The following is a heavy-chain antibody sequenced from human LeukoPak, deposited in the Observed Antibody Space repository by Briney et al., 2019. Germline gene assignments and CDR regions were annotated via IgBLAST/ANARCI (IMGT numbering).Heavy chain of an antibody. D-gene: IGHD1-1*01. CDR1: GGSISSSSYY. CDR2: IYYSGST. J-gene: IGHJ5*02. Sequence: PSETLSLTCTVSGGSISSSSYYWGWIRQPPGKGLEWIGSIYYSGSTYYNPSLKSRVTISVDTSKNQFSLKLSSVTAADTAIYYCAREETGTTEYNWFDPWGQGTLVTVSS. CDR3: AREETGTTEYNWFDP. V-gene: IGHV4-39*02.